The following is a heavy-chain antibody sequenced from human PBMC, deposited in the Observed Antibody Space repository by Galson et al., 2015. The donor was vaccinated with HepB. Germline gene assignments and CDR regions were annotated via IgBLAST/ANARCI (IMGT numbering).Heavy chain of an antibody. CDR2: IKYDDSEK. CDR1: GFTFSNYW. D-gene: IGHD5-18*01. CDR3: ARDRGFDYGYSPYCVDH. V-gene: IGHV3-7*05. J-gene: IGHJ4*02. Sequence: SLRLSCAASGFTFSNYWMSWVRQAPGKGPEWVANIKYDDSEKHYVDSVKGRFTISRDNAQNSLYLQMYSLRVEDSALYYCARDRGFDYGYSPYCVDHWGQGTLVTVSS.